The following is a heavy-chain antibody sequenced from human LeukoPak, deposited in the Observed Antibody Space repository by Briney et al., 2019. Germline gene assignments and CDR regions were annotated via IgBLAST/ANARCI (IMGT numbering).Heavy chain of an antibody. J-gene: IGHJ4*02. CDR2: ISGSGVST. Sequence: SGFRFSSXXXXXGRXXPGXXXEWVSAISGSGVSTYYADSVKGRFTVSRDNSKNTLYLQMSSLRAEDTAVYYCAKDSSSVYDYWGQGTLVTVSS. CDR3: AKDSSSVYDY. D-gene: IGHD3-22*01. V-gene: IGHV3-23*01. CDR1: GFRFSSXX.